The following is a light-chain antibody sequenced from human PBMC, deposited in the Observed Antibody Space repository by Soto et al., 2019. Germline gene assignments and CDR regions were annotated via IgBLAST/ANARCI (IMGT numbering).Light chain of an antibody. J-gene: IGKJ2*01. Sequence: EIVLTQSPATLSLSPGERATLSCSASQSVSRYLAWYQQKPGQAPRLLIYDASNRATGIPARFSGSGSVTDFTLTISSLEPEDFAVYYCQQSSNWPYTFGQGTKLEIK. CDR3: QQSSNWPYT. CDR1: QSVSRY. V-gene: IGKV3-11*01. CDR2: DAS.